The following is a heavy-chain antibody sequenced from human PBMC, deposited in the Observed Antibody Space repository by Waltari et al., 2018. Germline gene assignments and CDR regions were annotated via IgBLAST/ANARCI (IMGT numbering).Heavy chain of an antibody. CDR3: ARTTTGFDY. D-gene: IGHD7-27*01. V-gene: IGHV5-51*01. J-gene: IGHJ4*02. Sequence: ELQLLPSAAEVKRPGESLRIACKGPGNRLPSYWIGVVRQMPGKGLEWMGIIYPGDSDTRYSPSFQGQVTISADKSISTAYLQWSSLKASDTAMYYCARTTTGFDYWGQGTLVTVSS. CDR1: GNRLPSYW. CDR2: IYPGDSDT.